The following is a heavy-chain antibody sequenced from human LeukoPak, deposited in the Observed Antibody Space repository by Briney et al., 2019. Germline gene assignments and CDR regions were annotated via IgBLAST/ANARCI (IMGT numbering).Heavy chain of an antibody. J-gene: IGHJ4*02. D-gene: IGHD3-10*01. Sequence: HPGGSLRLSCAASGFTFSSYEMNWVRQAPGKGLEWISYINDRGSAIYYADSVKGRFTISRDNAKNSLYLQMNSLRPEDTAVYYCARGPRITYDTSYFDYWGQGTLVTVSS. CDR1: GFTFSSYE. CDR2: INDRGSAI. CDR3: ARGPRITYDTSYFDY. V-gene: IGHV3-48*03.